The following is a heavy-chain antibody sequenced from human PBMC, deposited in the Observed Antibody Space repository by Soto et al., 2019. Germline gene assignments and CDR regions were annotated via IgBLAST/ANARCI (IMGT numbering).Heavy chain of an antibody. CDR2: ISGSGGST. Sequence: PEESLKITCAASGFTLSRYAMSWVLQAPGKGLEWVSAISGSGGSTYYADSVKGRFTISRDNSKNTLYLQMNSLRAEDTAVYYCANRPYANFDYWGQGSLVTVSS. J-gene: IGHJ4*02. V-gene: IGHV3-23*01. CDR1: GFTLSRYA. D-gene: IGHD2-8*01. CDR3: ANRPYANFDY.